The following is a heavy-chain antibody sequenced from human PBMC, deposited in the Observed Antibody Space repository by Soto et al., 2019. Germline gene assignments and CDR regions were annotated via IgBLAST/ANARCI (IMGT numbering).Heavy chain of an antibody. CDR3: ARYGGRCLQSGVDY. J-gene: IGHJ4*02. D-gene: IGHD3-16*01. V-gene: IGHV3-21*01. CDR1: GFTFSSYS. CDR2: ISSSSSYI. Sequence: EVQLVESGGGLVKPGGSLRLSCAASGFTFSSYSMNWVRQAPGKGLEWVSSISSSSSYIYYADSVKGRFTISRDNAKNSLYLQMNSLRAEDTAVYYCARYGGRCLQSGVDYWGQGTLVTVSS.